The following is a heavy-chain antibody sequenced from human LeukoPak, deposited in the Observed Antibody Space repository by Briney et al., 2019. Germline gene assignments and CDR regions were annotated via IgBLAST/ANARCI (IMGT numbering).Heavy chain of an antibody. J-gene: IGHJ4*02. D-gene: IGHD5-12*01. Sequence: PSETLSLTCTVSGGSISSGGYYWSWIRQHPGKGLEWIGYIYYSGSTYYNPSLKSRVTISVDTSKNQFSLKLSSVTAADTAVYYCARGTYSSYTIAQYFDYWGQGTLVTVSS. CDR3: ARGTYSSYTIAQYFDY. V-gene: IGHV4-31*03. CDR2: IYYSGST. CDR1: GGSISSGGYY.